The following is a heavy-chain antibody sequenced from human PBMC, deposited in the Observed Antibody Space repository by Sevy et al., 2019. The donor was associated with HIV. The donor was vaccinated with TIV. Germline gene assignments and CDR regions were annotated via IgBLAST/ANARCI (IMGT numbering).Heavy chain of an antibody. CDR3: CTEGNVLLAEGWGHWFDP. CDR1: GFTFNNAW. Sequence: GGSLRLSCAASGFTFNNAWMSWVRQAPGKGLEWIGRIKNKPDGGTTDYAAPVKGRFTISRDDSKNTRYLQMNSLKTEDTAVYYCCTEGNVLLAEGWGHWFDPWGQGTLVTVSS. J-gene: IGHJ5*02. V-gene: IGHV3-15*01. D-gene: IGHD2-8*01. CDR2: IKNKPDGGTT.